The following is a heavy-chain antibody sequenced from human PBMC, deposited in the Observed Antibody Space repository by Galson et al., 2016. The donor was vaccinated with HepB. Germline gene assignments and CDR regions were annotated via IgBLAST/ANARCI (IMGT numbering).Heavy chain of an antibody. CDR1: GFTFSGSG. V-gene: IGHV3-73*01. Sequence: SLRLSCAASGFTFSGSGIHWVRQASGKGLEWVGRITNKARSYATTYAASVKGRFTISGDDSKNTASLQMRSLKTEDTAVYYCLRRSYDFWSGYFRDSWGRGTLVTVSS. D-gene: IGHD3-3*01. CDR2: ITNKARSYAT. CDR3: LRRSYDFWSGYFRDS. J-gene: IGHJ4*02.